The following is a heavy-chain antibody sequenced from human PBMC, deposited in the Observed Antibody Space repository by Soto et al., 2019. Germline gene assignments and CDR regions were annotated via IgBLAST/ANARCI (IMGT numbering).Heavy chain of an antibody. Sequence: GESLKISCKASGYIFTSYWVGWVRQVPGKGLEWMGIIYPRDSDTRYSPSFEGQVTISADKSISTAYLQLSTLRASDTAMYYCARHELRFDCWGQVNPVPVSS. CDR3: ARHELRFDC. CDR2: IYPRDSDT. D-gene: IGHD1-26*01. CDR1: GYIFTSYW. V-gene: IGHV5-51*01. J-gene: IGHJ4*02.